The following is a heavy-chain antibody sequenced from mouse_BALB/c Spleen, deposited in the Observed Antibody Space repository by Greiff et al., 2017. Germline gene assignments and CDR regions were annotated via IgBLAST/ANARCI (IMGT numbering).Heavy chain of an antibody. CDR3: ARKGIYYGNSAWFAY. Sequence: VQLQESGPGLVQPSQSLSITCTVSGFSLTSYGVHWVRQSPGKGLEWLGVIWSGGSTNYNSALMSRLSISKDNSKSQVFLKMNSLQTDDTAMYYCARKGIYYGNSAWFAYWGQGTLVTVSA. J-gene: IGHJ3*01. V-gene: IGHV2-4-1*01. CDR1: GFSLTSYG. D-gene: IGHD2-1*01. CDR2: IWSGGST.